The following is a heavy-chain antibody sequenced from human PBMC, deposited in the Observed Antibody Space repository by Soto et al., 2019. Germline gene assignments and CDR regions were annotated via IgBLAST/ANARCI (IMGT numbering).Heavy chain of an antibody. D-gene: IGHD5-12*01. CDR2: IWYDGSNK. CDR3: AREGGEELVATIFLDY. Sequence: GGSLRLSCAASGFTFSSYGMHWVRQAPGKGLEWVAVIWYDGSNKYYADSVKGRFTISRDNSKNTLYLQMNSLRAEDTAVYYCAREGGEELVATIFLDYWGQGTLVTVSS. J-gene: IGHJ4*02. CDR1: GFTFSSYG. V-gene: IGHV3-33*01.